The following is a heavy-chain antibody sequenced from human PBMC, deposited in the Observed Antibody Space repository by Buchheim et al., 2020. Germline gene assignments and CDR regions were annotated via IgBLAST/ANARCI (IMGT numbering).Heavy chain of an antibody. J-gene: IGHJ4*02. CDR1: GLTFSCYE. CDR2: ISSSGSTI. D-gene: IGHD2-8*01. CDR3: ARGDTYCTNGVCYRGVDY. V-gene: IGHV3-48*03. Sequence: EVQLVESGGGLVQPGGSLRLSCAASGLTFSCYEMNWVRQAPGKGLEWVSYISSSGSTIYYADSVKGRFTISRDNAKNSLYLQMNSLRAEDTAVYYCARGDTYCTNGVCYRGVDYWGQGTL.